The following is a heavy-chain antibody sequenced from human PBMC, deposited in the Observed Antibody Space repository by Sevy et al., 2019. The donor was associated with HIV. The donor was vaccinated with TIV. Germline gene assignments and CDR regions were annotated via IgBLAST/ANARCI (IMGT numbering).Heavy chain of an antibody. CDR2: IYHSGST. CDR1: GYSISSGYY. D-gene: IGHD6-13*01. J-gene: IGHJ6*02. Sequence: SETLSLTCTVSGYSISSGYYWGWIRQPPGKGLEWIGSIYHSGSTYYNPSLKSRVTISVDTPKNQFSLKLSSVTAADTAVYYCARADSSSWPYYYYYGMDVWGQGTTVTVSS. CDR3: ARADSSSWPYYYYYGMDV. V-gene: IGHV4-38-2*02.